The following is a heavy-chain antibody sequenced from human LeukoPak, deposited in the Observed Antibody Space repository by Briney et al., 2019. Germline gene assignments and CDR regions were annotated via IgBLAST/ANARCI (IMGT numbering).Heavy chain of an antibody. CDR2: INHSGST. CDR1: GGPFSGYY. J-gene: IGHJ4*02. Sequence: PSETLSLTCAVYGGPFSGYYWSWIRQPPGKGLEWIGEINHSGSTNYNPSLKSRVTISVDTSKNQFSLKLSSVTAADTAVYYCARRATMVRGVIGNWGQGTLVTVSS. D-gene: IGHD3-10*01. CDR3: ARRATMVRGVIGN. V-gene: IGHV4-34*01.